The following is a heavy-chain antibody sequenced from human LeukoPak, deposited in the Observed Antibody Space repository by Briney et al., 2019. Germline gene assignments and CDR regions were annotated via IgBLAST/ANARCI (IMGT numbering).Heavy chain of an antibody. Sequence: GGSLRLSCAAFGFTFSSYGMHWVRQAPGKGLEWVAVISYDGSNKYYADSVKGRFTISRDNSKNTLYLQMSSLRAEDTAVYYCVGGQVATTYLYYFDYWGQGTLVTVSS. V-gene: IGHV3-30*03. CDR3: VGGQVATTYLYYFDY. CDR2: ISYDGSNK. J-gene: IGHJ4*02. D-gene: IGHD5-12*01. CDR1: GFTFSSYG.